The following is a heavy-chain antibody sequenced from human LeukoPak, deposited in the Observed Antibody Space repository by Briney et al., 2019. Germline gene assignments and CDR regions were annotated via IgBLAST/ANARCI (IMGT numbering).Heavy chain of an antibody. CDR1: GGSFSGYY. Sequence: PSETLSLTCAVYGGSFSGYYWSWIRQPPGKGLEWIGEINHSGSTNYNPSLKSRVTISVDTSKNELSLKLSSVTAADTAVYYCARGRRGYYDSSGYYYFDYWGQGTLVTVSS. CDR2: INHSGST. CDR3: ARGRRGYYDSSGYYYFDY. V-gene: IGHV4-34*01. D-gene: IGHD3-22*01. J-gene: IGHJ4*02.